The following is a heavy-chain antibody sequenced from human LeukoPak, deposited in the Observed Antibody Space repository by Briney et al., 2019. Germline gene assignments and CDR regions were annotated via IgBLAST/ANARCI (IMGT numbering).Heavy chain of an antibody. CDR1: GGTFSSYA. Sequence: GASVKVSCKASGGTFSSYAISWVRQAPGQGLEWMGGIIPIFGTANYAQKFQGRVTITADESTSTAYMELSSLRSEDTAVYYCARAIAAAAAWFDPWGQGTLVTVSS. D-gene: IGHD6-13*01. J-gene: IGHJ5*02. CDR2: IIPIFGTA. CDR3: ARAIAAAAAWFDP. V-gene: IGHV1-69*13.